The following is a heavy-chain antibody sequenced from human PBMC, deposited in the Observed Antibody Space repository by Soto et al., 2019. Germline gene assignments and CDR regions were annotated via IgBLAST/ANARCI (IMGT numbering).Heavy chain of an antibody. J-gene: IGHJ4*01. D-gene: IGHD6-19*01. CDR2: ISVDGRDT. CDR3: VRAPEQRPIDF. CDR1: GFSLSDYW. Sequence: GGSLRLSCAASGFSLSDYWMHWVRQVPGKGLLWVSRISVDGRDTTYADSVKGRFTISRDNAKNTLYLQMDSLRAEDTAVYYCVRAPEQRPIDFCGHGSLVPVSS. V-gene: IGHV3-74*03.